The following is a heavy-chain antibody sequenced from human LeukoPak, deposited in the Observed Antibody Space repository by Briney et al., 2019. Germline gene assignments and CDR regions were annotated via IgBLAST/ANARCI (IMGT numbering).Heavy chain of an antibody. CDR1: GFTIRNYG. Sequence: GGSLRLSCAASGFTIRNYGMSWVRQAPGKGLEWVSGISFDSGTTNYADSVKGRFTISRDNAENTLYLQVNSLRAEDTAVYYCAKDIQLSTWGLGTMVTVSS. V-gene: IGHV3-23*01. J-gene: IGHJ3*01. D-gene: IGHD3-16*02. CDR3: AKDIQLST. CDR2: ISFDSGTT.